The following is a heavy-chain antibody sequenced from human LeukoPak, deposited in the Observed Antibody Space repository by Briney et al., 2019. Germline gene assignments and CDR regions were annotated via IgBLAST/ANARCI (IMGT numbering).Heavy chain of an antibody. J-gene: IGHJ4*02. CDR3: AKGKRGYSYGATVEY. V-gene: IGHV3-23*01. CDR2: ISGSGGSR. Sequence: GGSLRLSCAASGFTFSSYAMSWVRQAPGKGLEWVSAISGSGGSRYYADSVKGLFTISRDNSKNTVYLQMNSLRAEDTAVYYCAKGKRGYSYGATVEYWGQGTLVTISS. CDR1: GFTFSSYA. D-gene: IGHD5-18*01.